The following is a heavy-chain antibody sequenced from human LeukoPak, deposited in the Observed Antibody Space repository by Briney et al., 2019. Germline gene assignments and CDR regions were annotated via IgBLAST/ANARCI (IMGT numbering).Heavy chain of an antibody. D-gene: IGHD3-22*01. J-gene: IGHJ4*02. Sequence: SETLSLTCAVSGGSISRSGYSWSWIRQPPGKGLEWIGYIYYTGSTYYNPSLKSRLTISLDTSKNQFSLKLSSVTAADTAVYYCARVIGILSSGYYYWGQGTLVTVSS. V-gene: IGHV4-30-4*07. CDR3: ARVIGILSSGYYY. CDR2: IYYTGST. CDR1: GGSISRSGYS.